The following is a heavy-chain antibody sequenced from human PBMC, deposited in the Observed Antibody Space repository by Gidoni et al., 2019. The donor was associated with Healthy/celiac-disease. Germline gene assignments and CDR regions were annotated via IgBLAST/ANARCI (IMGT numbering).Heavy chain of an antibody. CDR3: ARDIPTGDSSGYYYYY. Sequence: QVQLVQSGAEVKKPGSSVKVSCKASGGTFSSCAISWVRQAPGQGLEGMGGIIPIFGTASYEQKFQGRVTITADEATSTAYMELSSLRSEDTAVYYCARDIPTGDSSGYYYYYWGQGTLVTVSS. V-gene: IGHV1-69*01. J-gene: IGHJ4*02. CDR2: IIPIFGTA. CDR1: GGTFSSCA. D-gene: IGHD3-22*01.